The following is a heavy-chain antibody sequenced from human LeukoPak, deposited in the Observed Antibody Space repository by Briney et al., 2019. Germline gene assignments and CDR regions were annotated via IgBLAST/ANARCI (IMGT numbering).Heavy chain of an antibody. V-gene: IGHV1-18*01. Sequence: WASVKVSCKASGYTFTSYGISWVRQAPGQGLEWMGWISVYNGNTNYPQRLQGRVTMTTDTSTTTAYMELRSLRSDDTAVYYCARDINGYYYDSHGYYPTDLWGQGTLVNVSS. CDR1: GYTFTSYG. CDR2: ISVYNGNT. J-gene: IGHJ5*02. D-gene: IGHD3-22*01. CDR3: ARDINGYYYDSHGYYPTDL.